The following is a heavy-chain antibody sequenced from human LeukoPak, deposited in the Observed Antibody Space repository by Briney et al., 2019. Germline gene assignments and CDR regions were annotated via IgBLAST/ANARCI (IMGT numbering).Heavy chain of an antibody. D-gene: IGHD4-23*01. CDR3: ARDRAVVTRRGGYYYMDV. Sequence: GGSLRLPCAASGFTFSSYAMHWVRQAPGKGLEWVAVISYDGSNKYYADSVKGRFTISRDNSKNTLYLQMNSLRAEDTAVYYCARDRAVVTRRGGYYYMDVWGKGTTVTVSS. V-gene: IGHV3-30*04. J-gene: IGHJ6*03. CDR1: GFTFSSYA. CDR2: ISYDGSNK.